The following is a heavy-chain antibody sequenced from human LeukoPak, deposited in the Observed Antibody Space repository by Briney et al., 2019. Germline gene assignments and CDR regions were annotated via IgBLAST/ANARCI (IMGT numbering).Heavy chain of an antibody. J-gene: IGHJ5*02. CDR2: ISSSSSYI. CDR1: GFTFSSYS. V-gene: IGHV3-21*01. CDR3: ARDARRYSSGWYNWFDP. Sequence: GGSLRLSCAASGFTFSSYSMNWVRQAPGKGLEWVSSISSSSSYIYYADSVKGRFTISRDNAKHSLYLQMNSLRAEDTAVYYCARDARRYSSGWYNWFDPWGQGTLVTVSS. D-gene: IGHD6-19*01.